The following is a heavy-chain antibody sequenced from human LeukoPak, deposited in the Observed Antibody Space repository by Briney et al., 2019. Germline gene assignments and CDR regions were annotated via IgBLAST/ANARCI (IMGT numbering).Heavy chain of an antibody. CDR3: AGASSNGVVIDATSFDL. D-gene: IGHD2-2*01. Sequence: PGGSLRLSCAVSGFIGSDGYMNWVRQAPGKGLEWLSVIYRGGATYYADSVKGRFIISRDSSKNTWHLQLNSLRAEDTAVYYCAGASSNGVVIDATSFDLWGQGTLVIVPS. CDR1: GFIGSDGY. CDR2: IYRGGAT. J-gene: IGHJ4*02. V-gene: IGHV3-66*01.